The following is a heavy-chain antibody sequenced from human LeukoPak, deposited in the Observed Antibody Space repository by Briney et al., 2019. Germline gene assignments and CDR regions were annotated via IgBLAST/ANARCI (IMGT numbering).Heavy chain of an antibody. J-gene: IGHJ4*02. V-gene: IGHV4-4*07. CDR3: ARAPSWFGELYFDY. CDR1: GGSISSYY. CDR2: IYTSGST. D-gene: IGHD3-10*01. Sequence: SETLSLTCTVSGGSISSYYWSWIRQPAGKGLEWIGRIYTSGSTNYNPSLKSRVTMSVDTSKNQFSLKLSSVTAADTAVYYCARAPSWFGELYFDYWGQGTLVTVSS.